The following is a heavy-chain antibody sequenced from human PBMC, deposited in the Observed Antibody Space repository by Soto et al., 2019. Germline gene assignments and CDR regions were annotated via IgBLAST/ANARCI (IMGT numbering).Heavy chain of an antibody. CDR3: AVYGYGVSAAAY. Sequence: XGSLRLSCAGSGLTFRDDCLSWVRLAPGKGLEWVANINQDGSERYYVDSVRGRFTISRDNVENSLYLQLNSLRPEDTAVYYCAVYGYGVSAAAYWGQGTLVTVSS. CDR2: INQDGSER. V-gene: IGHV3-7*03. D-gene: IGHD4-17*01. CDR1: GLTFRDDC. J-gene: IGHJ4*02.